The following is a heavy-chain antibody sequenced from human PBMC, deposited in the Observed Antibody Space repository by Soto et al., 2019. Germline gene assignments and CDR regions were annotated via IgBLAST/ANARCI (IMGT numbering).Heavy chain of an antibody. J-gene: IGHJ3*02. V-gene: IGHV3-73*01. D-gene: IGHD3-16*02. CDR3: TGHLSKVSFPRAMDI. CDR2: IRSKTNSYET. CDR1: GFTVSGSA. Sequence: EVQLVESGGGLVQPGGSLKLSCAASGFTVSGSAVHWVRQASGKGLEWVGRIRSKTNSYETAYAASVKGRFTISRDDSETTAYSQMNSLRSEAAAVYYCTGHLSKVSFPRAMDIWGQGAMVTLSS.